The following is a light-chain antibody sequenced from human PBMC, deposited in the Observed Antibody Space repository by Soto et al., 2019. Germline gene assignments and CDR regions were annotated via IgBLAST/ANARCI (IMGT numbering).Light chain of an antibody. CDR3: HQFHSTPLT. Sequence: IVMTQCRDSVVVCQGVAAGSRRMFKEKVLDNPNNKNYLAWDQQKPGQSPKVLIYWASTRESGVPDRFTGSGSGADCTLTISRLQAENVPVYHRHQFHSTPLTFGGGTKVDI. CDR2: WAS. V-gene: IGKV4-1*01. CDR1: EKVLDNPNNKNY. J-gene: IGKJ4*01.